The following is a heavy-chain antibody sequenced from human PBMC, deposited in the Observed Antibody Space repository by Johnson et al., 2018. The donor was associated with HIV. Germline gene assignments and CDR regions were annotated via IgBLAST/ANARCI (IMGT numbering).Heavy chain of an antibody. V-gene: IGHV3-30*02. CDR3: AKDVGNYWPDAFDI. D-gene: IGHD3-22*01. Sequence: QVQLVESGGGVVQPGGSLRLSCAASGFTFSNYGMHWVRQAPGKGLEWVAVIWYDGRNKYYVDSVKGRFTISRDNSKNTLYLQMNSLRAEDTAVYYCAKDVGNYWPDAFDIWGQGTLVTVSS. CDR1: GFTFSNYG. J-gene: IGHJ3*02. CDR2: IWYDGRNK.